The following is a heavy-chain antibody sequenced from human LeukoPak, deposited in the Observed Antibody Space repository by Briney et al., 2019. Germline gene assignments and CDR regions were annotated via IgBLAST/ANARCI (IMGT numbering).Heavy chain of an antibody. Sequence: KPSETLSLTCTVSGGSISSSSYYWGWVRQPPGKGLEWIGSIYYSGSTYYNPSLKSRVTISVDTSKNQFSRKLSSVSAAATAVYFCARQSYDCSGYYAVFDYWGQGTLVTVSS. CDR3: ARQSYDCSGYYAVFDY. CDR2: IYYSGST. CDR1: GGSISSSSYY. J-gene: IGHJ4*02. D-gene: IGHD3-22*01. V-gene: IGHV4-39*01.